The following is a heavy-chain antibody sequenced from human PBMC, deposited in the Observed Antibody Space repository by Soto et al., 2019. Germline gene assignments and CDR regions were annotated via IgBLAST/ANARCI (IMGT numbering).Heavy chain of an antibody. Sequence: QVQLVESGGGVVQPGRSLRLSCSVSGFTFSTYGMHWVRQAPGKGLAWVAFISYDGSKQYYEDSERGRFTISRANSNNTLYLQMNNMTREDTAVYFCARRRFLDSPLDFWGQGTLVTVSS. CDR2: ISYDGSKQ. CDR1: GFTFSTYG. CDR3: ARRRFLDSPLDF. D-gene: IGHD3-3*01. J-gene: IGHJ4*02. V-gene: IGHV3-30*03.